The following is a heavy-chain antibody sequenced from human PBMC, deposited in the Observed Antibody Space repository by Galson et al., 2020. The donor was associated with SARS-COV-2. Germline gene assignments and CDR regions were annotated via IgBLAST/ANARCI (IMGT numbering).Heavy chain of an antibody. J-gene: IGHJ6*02. CDR2: ISWDGGST. Sequence: GESLKISCAASGFTFDDYAMHWVRQAPGKGLEWVSLISWDGGSTYYADSVKGRFTISRDNSKNSLYLQMNSLRAEDTALYYCAKDISAFNYYYGMDVWGQGTTVTVSS. CDR3: AKDISAFNYYYGMDV. CDR1: GFTFDDYA. V-gene: IGHV3-43D*03. D-gene: IGHD3-16*01.